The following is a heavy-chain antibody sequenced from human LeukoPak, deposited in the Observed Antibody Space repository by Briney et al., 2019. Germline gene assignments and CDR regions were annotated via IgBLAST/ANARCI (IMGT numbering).Heavy chain of an antibody. CDR2: INHSGST. CDR3: ARALYDSSGYYYYYFDY. J-gene: IGHJ4*02. V-gene: IGHV4-34*01. CDR1: GGCFSGDY. Sequence: SETLSLTSAVYGGCFSGDYWSWIRQPPGKGLEWIGEINHSGSTNYNPSLKSRVTISVDTSKNQFSLKLSSVTAADTAVYYCARALYDSSGYYYYYFDYWGQGTLVTVSS. D-gene: IGHD3-22*01.